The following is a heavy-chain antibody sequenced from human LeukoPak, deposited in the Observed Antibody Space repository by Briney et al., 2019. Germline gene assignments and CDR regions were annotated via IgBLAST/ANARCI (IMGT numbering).Heavy chain of an antibody. CDR2: IHHSGST. CDR3: ASKLTAVAGYFDC. D-gene: IGHD6-19*01. Sequence: SETLSLTCAVSGGSISSNHWWSWVRQPPGKGLEWIGEIHHSGSTNYNPSLKSRVTISVDKSKNQFSLKLSSVTAADTAVYYCASKLTAVAGYFDCWGQGTLVTVSS. V-gene: IGHV4-4*02. CDR1: GGSISSNHW. J-gene: IGHJ4*02.